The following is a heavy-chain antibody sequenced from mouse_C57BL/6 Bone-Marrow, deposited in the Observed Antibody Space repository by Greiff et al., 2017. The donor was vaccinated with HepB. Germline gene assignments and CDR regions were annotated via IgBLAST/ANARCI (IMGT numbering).Heavy chain of an antibody. CDR3: ATYYYGSSWFAY. CDR1: GFSLTSYG. V-gene: IGHV2-2*01. D-gene: IGHD1-1*01. J-gene: IGHJ3*01. Sequence: QVQLQQSGPGLVQPSQSLSITCTVSGFSLTSYGVHWVRQSPGKGLGWLGVIWSGGSTDYNAAFISRLSISKDNSKSQVFFKMNSLQADDTAIYYCATYYYGSSWFAYWGQGTLVTVSA. CDR2: IWSGGST.